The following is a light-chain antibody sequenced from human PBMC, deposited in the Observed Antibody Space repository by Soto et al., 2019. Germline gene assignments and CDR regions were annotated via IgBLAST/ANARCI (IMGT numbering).Light chain of an antibody. CDR1: QSVRHS. J-gene: IGKJ2*01. CDR3: QQRSNWPPYT. Sequence: EMVLTQSPATLSLSPGERATLSCGASQSVRHSLAWYQQKPGQAPRLLIYDASSRATGIPARFSGSGSGTDFTLTISSLEPEDFAIYYCQQRSNWPPYTFGQGTKVDIK. V-gene: IGKV3-11*01. CDR2: DAS.